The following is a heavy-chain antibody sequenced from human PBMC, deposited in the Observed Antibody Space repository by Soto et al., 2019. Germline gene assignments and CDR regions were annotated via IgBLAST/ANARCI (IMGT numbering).Heavy chain of an antibody. J-gene: IGHJ4*02. D-gene: IGHD2-15*01. V-gene: IGHV3-23*01. CDR2: ISGSGGST. Sequence: GGSLRLSCAASGFTFSSYAMSWVLQAPWKGLEWVSAISGSGGSTYYADSVKGRFTISRDNSKNTLYLQMNSLRVEDTAVYYCAKGVKQVVVAATVDYWGQGTLVTVSS. CDR1: GFTFSSYA. CDR3: AKGVKQVVVAATVDY.